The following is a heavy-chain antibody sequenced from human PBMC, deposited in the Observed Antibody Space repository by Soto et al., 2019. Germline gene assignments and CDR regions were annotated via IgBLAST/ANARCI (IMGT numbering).Heavy chain of an antibody. CDR2: ISQSGAT. D-gene: IGHD6-6*01. CDR3: AKDLTRQLAYWLDP. J-gene: IGHJ5*02. CDR1: GGSITSGAYS. Sequence: SETLSLTCAVSGGSITSGAYSWSWIRQPPGKVLEWLGYISQSGATYYNPSLERRVTMSMDTSKNAFSLNLSSVTADDTAVYYCAKDLTRQLAYWLDPWGQGTQVTVSS. V-gene: IGHV4-30-2*01.